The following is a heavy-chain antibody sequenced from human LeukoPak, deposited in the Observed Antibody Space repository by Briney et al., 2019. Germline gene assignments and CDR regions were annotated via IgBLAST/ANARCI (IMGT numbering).Heavy chain of an antibody. CDR1: GGTFSSYA. CDR3: ARDNYDFWSGYPCFDY. D-gene: IGHD3-3*01. CDR2: IIPIFGTA. V-gene: IGHV1-69*13. Sequence: ASVKVSCKASGGTFSSYAISWVRQAPGQGLEWMGGIIPIFGTANYAQKFQGRVTITADESTSTAYMELSSLRSEDTAVYYCARDNYDFWSGYPCFDYWGQGTLVTVSS. J-gene: IGHJ4*02.